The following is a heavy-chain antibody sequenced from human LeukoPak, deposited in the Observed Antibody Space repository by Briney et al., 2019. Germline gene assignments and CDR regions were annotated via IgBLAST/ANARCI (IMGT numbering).Heavy chain of an antibody. J-gene: IGHJ4*02. Sequence: GGSLRLSCAASGCTFRNYWMGWVRQAPGKGLEWVANTKQDGSADYYAASVRGRFPTSRENATNSLYLQMNSLRAEDTAVYYCARDGGLNTNFEYRGQGTLVTVSS. CDR2: TKQDGSAD. D-gene: IGHD2-15*01. CDR3: ARDGGLNTNFEY. CDR1: GCTFRNYW. V-gene: IGHV3-7*01.